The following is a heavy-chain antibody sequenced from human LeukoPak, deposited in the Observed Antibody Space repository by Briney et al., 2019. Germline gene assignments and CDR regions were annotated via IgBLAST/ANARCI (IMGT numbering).Heavy chain of an antibody. CDR1: GGSISSGSYY. J-gene: IGHJ3*02. Sequence: SQTLSLTCTVSGGSISSGSYYWSWIRQPAGKGLEWIGRIYTSGSTNYNPSLKSRVTISVDTSKNQFSLKLSSVTAPDTAVYYCAREAVIVGAIAGDAFDIWGQGTMVTVSS. D-gene: IGHD1-26*01. CDR2: IYTSGST. CDR3: AREAVIVGAIAGDAFDI. V-gene: IGHV4-61*02.